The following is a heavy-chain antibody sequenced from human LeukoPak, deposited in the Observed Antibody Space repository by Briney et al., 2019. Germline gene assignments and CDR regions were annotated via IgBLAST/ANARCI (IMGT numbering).Heavy chain of an antibody. CDR2: SRNKANSYST. Sequence: GGSLRLSCAASGFTFSDHYMDWVRQAPGKGLEWVGSSRNKANSYSTEYAASVKGRFIISRDDSNNSLYLQMDSLKTEDTAVYYCARGGRYYHDTSGDYWCQGTLVIVSS. D-gene: IGHD3-22*01. CDR1: GFTFSDHY. V-gene: IGHV3-72*01. J-gene: IGHJ4*02. CDR3: ARGGRYYHDTSGDY.